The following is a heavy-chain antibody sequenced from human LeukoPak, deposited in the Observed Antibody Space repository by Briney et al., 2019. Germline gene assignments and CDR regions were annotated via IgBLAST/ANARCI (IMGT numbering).Heavy chain of an antibody. D-gene: IGHD3-10*01. J-gene: IGHJ4*02. Sequence: GGSLRLSCAASGFTFSSYGMSWVRQAPGKGLEWVSAISGSGGSTYYADSVKGRFTISRDNSKNTLYLQMNSLRAEDTAVYYCAKVQPSVRGVIIALFDYWGQGTPVTVSS. CDR1: GFTFSSYG. V-gene: IGHV3-23*01. CDR2: ISGSGGST. CDR3: AKVQPSVRGVIIALFDY.